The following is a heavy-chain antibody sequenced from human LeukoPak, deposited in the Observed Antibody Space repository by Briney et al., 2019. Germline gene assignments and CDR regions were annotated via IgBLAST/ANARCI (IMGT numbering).Heavy chain of an antibody. CDR1: GGTFSSYA. D-gene: IGHD3-22*01. CDR3: AKEGDYYNSIVPNY. V-gene: IGHV1-69*06. J-gene: IGHJ4*02. CDR2: IIPIFGTA. Sequence: ASVKVSCKASGGTFSSYAISWVRQAPGQGLEWMGGIIPIFGTANYAQKFQGRVTITADKSTSTAYMELNSLRAEDTAVYYCAKEGDYYNSIVPNYWGQGTLVTVSS.